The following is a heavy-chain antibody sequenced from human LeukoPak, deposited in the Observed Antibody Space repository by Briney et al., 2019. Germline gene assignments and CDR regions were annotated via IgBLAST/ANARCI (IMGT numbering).Heavy chain of an antibody. CDR1: VYTFTRYA. V-gene: IGHV1-18*04. CDR3: ARDPSNTSGRYIYFDS. Sequence: ASVTVSCKASVYTFTRYAISWVRQAPGRELEWMGWISTYNGYTDYAQNLQGRVTMTRDTSTSTAYMELRSLRSDDTAVYYCARDPSNTSGRYIYFDSWSQGTLVTVSS. J-gene: IGHJ4*02. D-gene: IGHD6-19*01. CDR2: ISTYNGYT.